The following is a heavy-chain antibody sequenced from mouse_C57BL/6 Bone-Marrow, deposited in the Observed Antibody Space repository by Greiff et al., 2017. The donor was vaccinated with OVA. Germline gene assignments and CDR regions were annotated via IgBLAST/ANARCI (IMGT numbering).Heavy chain of an antibody. CDR3: ARGGYYYAY. J-gene: IGHJ2*01. D-gene: IGHD1-1*01. CDR2: IDPSDSYT. V-gene: IGHV1-69*01. CDR1: GYTFTSYW. Sequence: VQLQQPGAELVMPGASVKLSCKASGYTFTSYWMHWVKQRPGQGLEWIGEIDPSDSYTNYTQKFKGKSTLTVDKSSSTAYMQLSSLTSEDSAVYYCARGGYYYAYWGQGTTLTVSS.